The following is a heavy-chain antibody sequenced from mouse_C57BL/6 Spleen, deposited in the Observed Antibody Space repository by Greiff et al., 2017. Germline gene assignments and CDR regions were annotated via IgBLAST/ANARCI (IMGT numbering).Heavy chain of an antibody. V-gene: IGHV1-82*01. Sequence: QVQLQQSGPELVKPGASVKISCKASGYAFSSSWMNWVKQRPGKGLEGIGRIYPGDGDTNYNGKFKGKATLTADKSSSTAYMQLSSLTSEDSAVYFCATGFYWYFDVWGTGTTVTVSS. CDR1: GYAFSSSW. J-gene: IGHJ1*03. CDR2: IYPGDGDT. CDR3: ATGFYWYFDV.